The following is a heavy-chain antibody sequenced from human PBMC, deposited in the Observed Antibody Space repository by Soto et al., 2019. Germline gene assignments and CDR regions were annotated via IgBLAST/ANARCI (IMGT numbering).Heavy chain of an antibody. J-gene: IGHJ3*02. CDR3: ARSPLGYDYVRQTWREVGDSFDI. D-gene: IGHD3-16*01. V-gene: IGHV4-34*12. CDR1: GASLGGFH. Sequence: SETLSLTCAICGASLGGFHWTWLRQAPGKGLEWIGELIHGGSTNYNPSLKSRVSFSLDTSKNQFSLHLMSVTAADTAVYYCARSPLGYDYVRQTWREVGDSFDIWGRGTMVTVSS. CDR2: LIHGGST.